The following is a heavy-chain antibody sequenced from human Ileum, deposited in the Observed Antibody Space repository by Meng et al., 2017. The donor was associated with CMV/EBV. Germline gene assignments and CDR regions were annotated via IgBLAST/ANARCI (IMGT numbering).Heavy chain of an antibody. CDR1: GFIVSNYY. D-gene: IGHD2-2*01. CDR3: ARDASTRPFNI. V-gene: IGHV3-66*02. J-gene: IGHJ3*02. Sequence: GGSLRLSCAASGFIVSNYYMGWVRQAPGKGLEWVSLIDRGGDTYYADSVKGRFTMSRDTSGSTLYLQMNSLRPEDSAVFFCARDASTRPFNIWGQGTMVTVSS. CDR2: IDRGGDT.